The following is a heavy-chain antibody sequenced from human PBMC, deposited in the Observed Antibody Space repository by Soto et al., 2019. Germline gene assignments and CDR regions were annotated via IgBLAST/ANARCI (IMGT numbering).Heavy chain of an antibody. V-gene: IGHV4-59*01. CDR1: GGSISSYY. D-gene: IGHD3-22*01. Sequence: SETLSLTCTVSGGSISSYYWSWIRQPPGKGLEWIGYIYYSGSTNYNPSLKSRVTISVDTSKNQFSLKLSSVTAADTAVYYCARYYYDSSGYYKERKFDYWGQATLVTVSS. CDR2: IYYSGST. CDR3: ARYYYDSSGYYKERKFDY. J-gene: IGHJ4*02.